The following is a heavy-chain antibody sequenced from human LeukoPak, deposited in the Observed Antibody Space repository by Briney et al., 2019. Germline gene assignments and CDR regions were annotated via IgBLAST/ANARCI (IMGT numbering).Heavy chain of an antibody. CDR2: IKPDGTEK. Sequence: GGSLRLSCAASGFTFSTYWMNWVRQAPGKGLEWVANIKPDGTEKYYVGSVQGRFTVSRDNTKSSLYLQMNTLRGEDTAVYYCARGGTYWGQGTLVTVSS. J-gene: IGHJ4*02. CDR3: ARGGTY. D-gene: IGHD1-1*01. V-gene: IGHV3-7*01. CDR1: GFTFSTYW.